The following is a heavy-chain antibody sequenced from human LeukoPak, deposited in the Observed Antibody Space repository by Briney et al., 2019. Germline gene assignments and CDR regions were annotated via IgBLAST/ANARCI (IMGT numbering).Heavy chain of an antibody. D-gene: IGHD6-13*01. V-gene: IGHV4-4*07. Sequence: SETLSLTCTVSGGSISRYYWSWIRQPAGKGLEWIGRIYISGSTNYNPSLKSRITMSVDTSKNQFSLKLSSVTAADTAVYYCARDGPGIAAAGTFDYWGQGALVTVSS. CDR1: GGSISRYY. CDR3: ARDGPGIAAAGTFDY. CDR2: IYISGST. J-gene: IGHJ4*02.